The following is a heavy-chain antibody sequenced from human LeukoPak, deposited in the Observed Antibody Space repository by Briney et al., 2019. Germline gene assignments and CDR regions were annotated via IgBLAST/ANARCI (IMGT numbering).Heavy chain of an antibody. CDR2: INQDGGEK. Sequence: GGCLRLSRASSGYILRICWKPCVPDPPAKGWVGVAGINQDGGEKYYVDPVKGRITIARDNAKSSLYLQLNSLTLDDTALCYCARDQGLGWLDGWGQGTLVTVSS. V-gene: IGHV3-7*05. D-gene: IGHD6-19*01. CDR1: GYILRICW. J-gene: IGHJ4*02. CDR3: ARDQGLGWLDG.